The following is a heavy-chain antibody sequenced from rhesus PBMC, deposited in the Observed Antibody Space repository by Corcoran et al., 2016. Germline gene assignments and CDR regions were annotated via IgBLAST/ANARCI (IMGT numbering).Heavy chain of an antibody. J-gene: IGHJ2*01. Sequence: QVQLVQSGAEIKQPGASVKLSCQASGYTFTSYYMHWVRQAPGQGLSWIGLISTYNGNKGYAQNFQGRVTITTDTSTSTGYMERSSLRSEDTAVYYCTRGGQLDYWYFDLWGPGTPITISS. CDR2: ISTYNGNK. CDR1: GYTFTSYY. V-gene: IGHV1-1*01. D-gene: IGHD1-26*01. CDR3: TRGGQLDYWYFDL.